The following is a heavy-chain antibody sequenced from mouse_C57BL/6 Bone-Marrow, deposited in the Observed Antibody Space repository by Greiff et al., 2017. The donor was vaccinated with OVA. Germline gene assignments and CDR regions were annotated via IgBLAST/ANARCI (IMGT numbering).Heavy chain of an antibody. V-gene: IGHV5-17*01. D-gene: IGHD2-2*01. CDR3: ARGGYGDGWYFDV. CDR2: ISSGSSTI. J-gene: IGHJ1*03. Sequence: EVQLVESGGGLVKPGGSLKLSCAASGFTFSDYGMHWVRQAPEKGLEWVAYISSGSSTIYYADTVKGRFTISRDNAKNTLFLQMTSLRSEDTAMYYCARGGYGDGWYFDVWGTGTTVTVSS. CDR1: GFTFSDYG.